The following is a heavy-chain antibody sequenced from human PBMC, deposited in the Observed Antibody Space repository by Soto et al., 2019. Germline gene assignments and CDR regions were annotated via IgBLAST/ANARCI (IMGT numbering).Heavy chain of an antibody. CDR1: GFTFSSYA. CDR3: WSSDDFWSGYFDY. J-gene: IGHJ4*02. CDR2: ISGSGGST. V-gene: IGHV3-23*01. Sequence: GSLRLSCAASGFTFSSYAMSWVRQAPGKGLEWVSAISGSGGSTYYADSVKGRLTISRDNSKNTLYLQMNSLRAEDTAVYYCWSSDDFWSGYFDYWGQGTLVTVSS. D-gene: IGHD3-3*01.